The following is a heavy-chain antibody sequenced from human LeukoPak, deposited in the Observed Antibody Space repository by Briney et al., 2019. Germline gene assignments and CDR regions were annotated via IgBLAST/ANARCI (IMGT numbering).Heavy chain of an antibody. D-gene: IGHD6-13*01. Sequence: PGGSLRLSCAASGFTVGSNYMSWVRQAPGKGLQWVSVIYSGGSTYYADSVKGRFTISRDNSKNTLYLQMNSLRAEDTAVYYCARDRGSRWFGPIDYWGQGTLVTVSS. CDR3: ARDRGSRWFGPIDY. J-gene: IGHJ4*02. CDR2: IYSGGST. V-gene: IGHV3-53*01. CDR1: GFTVGSNY.